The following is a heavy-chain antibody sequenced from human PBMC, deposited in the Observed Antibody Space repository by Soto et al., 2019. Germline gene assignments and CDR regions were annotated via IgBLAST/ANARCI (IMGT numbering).Heavy chain of an antibody. D-gene: IGHD3-3*01. J-gene: IGHJ4*02. CDR1: GFTFSSYA. CDR2: ISGSGGST. CDR3: AKGGPRVLRFLEWLRAGIIWDDY. Sequence: GGSLRLSCAASGFTFSSYAMSWVRQAPGKGLEWVSAISGSGGSTYYADSVKGRFTISRDNSKNTLYLQMNSLRAEDTAVYYCAKGGPRVLRFLEWLRAGIIWDDYWGQGTLVTVSS. V-gene: IGHV3-23*01.